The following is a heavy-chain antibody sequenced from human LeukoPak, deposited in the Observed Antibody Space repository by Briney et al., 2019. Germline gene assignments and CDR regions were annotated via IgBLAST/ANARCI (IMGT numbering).Heavy chain of an antibody. V-gene: IGHV1-18*01. CDR2: ISAYNGNT. CDR1: GYTFTSYG. D-gene: IGHD6-19*01. J-gene: IGHJ4*02. Sequence: ASVKVSCKASGYTFTSYGISWVRQAPGQGLEWMGWISAYNGNTNYAQKLQGRVTMTTDTSTSTAHMELRSLRSDDTAVYYCARDLKMGYSSGRHSWGTGSSNDYWGQGTLVTVSS. CDR3: ARDLKMGYSSGRHSWGTGSSNDY.